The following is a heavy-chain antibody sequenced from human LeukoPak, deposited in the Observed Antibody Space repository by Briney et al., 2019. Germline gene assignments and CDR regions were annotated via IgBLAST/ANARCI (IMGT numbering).Heavy chain of an antibody. Sequence: PSETLSLTCNVSGASMNGHYWTWIRLSPGKGLEWIGYISDSGSTSYNPSLKSRVIMALEASKTEFSLRLNSVTVADTAVYYCARVFRGAVTSNWFDAWSQGTLVTVSS. J-gene: IGHJ5*02. V-gene: IGHV4-59*11. CDR2: ISDSGST. D-gene: IGHD3-3*01. CDR1: GASMNGHY. CDR3: ARVFRGAVTSNWFDA.